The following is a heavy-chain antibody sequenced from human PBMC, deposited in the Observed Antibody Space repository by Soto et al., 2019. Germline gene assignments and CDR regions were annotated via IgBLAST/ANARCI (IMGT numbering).Heavy chain of an antibody. Sequence: PSETLSLTCAVSGGSITTRGFSWNWIRQSPGKGLEWIGCIYPSGTIFYRPSLESRMHMSLDATRNHYSLRLTSVTAADTAVYFCARAPVGLDTISYFDYWGQGKLVTVSS. V-gene: IGHV4-30-2*05. D-gene: IGHD3-3*01. CDR2: IYPSGTI. CDR1: GGSITTRGFS. J-gene: IGHJ4*02. CDR3: ARAPVGLDTISYFDY.